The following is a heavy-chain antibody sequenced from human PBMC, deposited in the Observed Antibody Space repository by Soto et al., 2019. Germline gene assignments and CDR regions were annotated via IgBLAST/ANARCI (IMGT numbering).Heavy chain of an antibody. J-gene: IGHJ4*02. V-gene: IGHV1-69*13. D-gene: IGHD1-26*01. Sequence: SVKVSCKSSGGTSTSYIISWLRQAPGQGLEWMGGIIPIFRNPTYAQKFQGRVTITADPSTSTAYMELSSLRSEDTALYYCARDEISGTYRFDYWGQGTQVTVSS. CDR2: IIPIFRNP. CDR1: GGTSTSYI. CDR3: ARDEISGTYRFDY.